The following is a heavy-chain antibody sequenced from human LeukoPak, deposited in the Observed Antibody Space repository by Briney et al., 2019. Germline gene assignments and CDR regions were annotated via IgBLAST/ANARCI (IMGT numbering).Heavy chain of an antibody. Sequence: SVKVSCKASGGTFSSYSISWVRQAPGQGLEWMGGIIPIFDTADYAQKFQGRVTITADESTSTAYMELSSLRSEDTAVYYCARARCITIFGVVTYNWFDPWGQGTLVTVSS. J-gene: IGHJ5*02. D-gene: IGHD3-3*01. V-gene: IGHV1-69*13. CDR2: IIPIFDTA. CDR3: ARARCITIFGVVTYNWFDP. CDR1: GGTFSSYS.